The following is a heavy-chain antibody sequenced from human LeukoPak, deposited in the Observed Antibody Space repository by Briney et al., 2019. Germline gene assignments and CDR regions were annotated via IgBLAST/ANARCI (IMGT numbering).Heavy chain of an antibody. D-gene: IGHD3-22*01. V-gene: IGHV3-30*18. Sequence: PGGSLRLSCAASGFTFSSYGMHWVRQVPGKGLEWVAVISYDGSNKYYADSVKGRFTISRDNSKNTLYLQMSSLRAEDTAVYYCANLWDSSGYPNFDYWGQGTLVTVSS. CDR2: ISYDGSNK. CDR3: ANLWDSSGYPNFDY. J-gene: IGHJ4*02. CDR1: GFTFSSYG.